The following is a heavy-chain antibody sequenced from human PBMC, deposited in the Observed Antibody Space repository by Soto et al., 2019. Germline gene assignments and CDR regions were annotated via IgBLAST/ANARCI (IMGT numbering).Heavy chain of an antibody. Sequence: QVQLVQSGAEVKKPGSSVKVSCKASGGTFSSYAISWVRQAPGQGLEWMGGIIPIFGTANDARKGQGRVTLTADESTRTAYMELSSLRSEDTAVYSCARVIALHYYASRKVVSGMDVCVQGTTGTGSS. CDR1: GGTFSSYA. CDR2: IIPIFGTA. D-gene: IGHD3-22*01. V-gene: IGHV1-69*01. J-gene: IGHJ6*02. CDR3: ARVIALHYYASRKVVSGMDV.